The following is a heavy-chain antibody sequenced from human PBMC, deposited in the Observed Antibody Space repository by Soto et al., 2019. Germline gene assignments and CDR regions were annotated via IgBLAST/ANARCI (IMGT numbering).Heavy chain of an antibody. Sequence: EVQLVESGGTLVQPGGSLRLSCAASGFIFSTFGMHWVRQAPGKGLEWVSRINSDGSKTTYADSVKGRFTISRDNAKNTVYLQMNSLRGEDKAVYYCATVATNSYNWPAPWGQGTLVTVSS. CDR2: INSDGSKT. J-gene: IGHJ5*02. V-gene: IGHV3-74*01. D-gene: IGHD5-12*01. CDR1: GFIFSTFG. CDR3: ATVATNSYNWPAP.